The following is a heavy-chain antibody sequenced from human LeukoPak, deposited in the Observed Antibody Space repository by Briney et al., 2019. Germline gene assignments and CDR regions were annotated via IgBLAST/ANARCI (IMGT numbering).Heavy chain of an antibody. CDR3: PKGSSGYDWGYYYMDV. CDR2: ISGSGDST. Sequence: GGSLRLSCAASGFTFSSYAMSWVRQAPGKGLEWVSAISGSGDSTYYADSVKGRFTISRDNSKNTLYLQMNSLRVEDTAVYHCPKGSSGYDWGYYYMDVWGKGTTVTVSS. J-gene: IGHJ6*03. V-gene: IGHV3-23*01. D-gene: IGHD5-12*01. CDR1: GFTFSSYA.